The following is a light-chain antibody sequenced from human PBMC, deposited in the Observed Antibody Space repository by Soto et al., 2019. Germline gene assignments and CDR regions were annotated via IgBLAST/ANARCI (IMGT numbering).Light chain of an antibody. CDR3: QQYNSYSMYT. CDR2: DAS. V-gene: IGKV1-5*01. Sequence: DIQMTQSPSTLSASVGDRVTITCRASQSIVTGLAWYHQKPGKAPKPLIYDASSLESGVPSRFSGSGSGTEFTLTISSLQPDDFASYYCQQYNSYSMYTFGQGTKLEIK. CDR1: QSIVTG. J-gene: IGKJ2*01.